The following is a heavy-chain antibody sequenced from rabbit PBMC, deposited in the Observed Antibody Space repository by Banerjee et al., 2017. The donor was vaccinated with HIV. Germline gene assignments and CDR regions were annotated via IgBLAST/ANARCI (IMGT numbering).Heavy chain of an antibody. CDR2: SNGDK. V-gene: IGHV1S43*01. D-gene: IGHD4-2*01. CDR3: GRDAAGREDFNL. Sequence: SNGDKWYASWVNGRFTISRSTSLNTVDLKMTSLTVADTATYFCGRDAAGREDFNLWGPGTLVTVS. J-gene: IGHJ4*01.